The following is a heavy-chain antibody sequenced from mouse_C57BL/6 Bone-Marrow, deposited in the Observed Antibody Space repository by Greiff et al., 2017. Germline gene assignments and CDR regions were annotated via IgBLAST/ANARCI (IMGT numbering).Heavy chain of an antibody. Sequence: EVQLQQSGPELVKPGASVKISCKASGYTFTDYYMNWVKQSHGKSLEWIGEIYPRSGNTYYNEKFKGKATMTADKSSSTAYMELRSLTSEDSAVYVCARNYGYQDWLAYWGQGTLVTVS. CDR2: IYPRSGNT. J-gene: IGHJ3*01. D-gene: IGHD2-2*01. CDR1: GYTFTDYY. V-gene: IGHV1-26*01. CDR3: ARNYGYQDWLAY.